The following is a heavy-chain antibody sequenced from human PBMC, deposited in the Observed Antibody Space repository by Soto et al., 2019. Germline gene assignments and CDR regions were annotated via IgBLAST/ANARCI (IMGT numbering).Heavy chain of an antibody. V-gene: IGHV5-51*01. D-gene: IGHD2-2*01. CDR1: GYSFTSYW. Sequence: GESLKISCKGSGYSFTSYWIGWVRQMPGKGLEWMGIIYPGDSDTRYSPSFQGQVTISADKSISTAYLQWSSLKASDTAMYYCARHLYYCSSTSCHQDYYYYYYMDVWGKGTTVTVSS. J-gene: IGHJ6*03. CDR2: IYPGDSDT. CDR3: ARHLYYCSSTSCHQDYYYYYYMDV.